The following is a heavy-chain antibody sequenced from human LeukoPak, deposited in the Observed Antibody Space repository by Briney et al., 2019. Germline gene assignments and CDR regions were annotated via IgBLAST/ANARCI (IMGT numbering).Heavy chain of an antibody. CDR3: ASVGLFAVRGAQGLDY. CDR2: ISSSGTTK. J-gene: IGHJ4*02. CDR1: GFTLSSYE. D-gene: IGHD3-10*01. V-gene: IGHV3-48*03. Sequence: GGSLRLSRAASGFTLSSYEMNGVRQAPGRGVKWVSYISSSGTTKYYADSVKGRFTISRDNAKNSLYLQMNSLRAEDTAGYYCASVGLFAVRGAQGLDYWGQGTLVAVSS.